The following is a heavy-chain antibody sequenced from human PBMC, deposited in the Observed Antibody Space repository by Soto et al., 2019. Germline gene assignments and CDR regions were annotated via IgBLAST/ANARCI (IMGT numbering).Heavy chain of an antibody. CDR2: IGTAGNT. J-gene: IGHJ6*02. CDR1: GFTFSSYD. Sequence: EVQLVESGGGLVQPGGSLRLSCAASGFTFSSYDMHWVRQATGKGLEWVSAIGTAGNTYYPGSVKGRFTISRENAKNSLYLQMNSLRAGDTAVYYCAXGMXXXLYYYGMDVWGQGTTVTVSS. V-gene: IGHV3-13*01. CDR3: AXGMXXXLYYYGMDV.